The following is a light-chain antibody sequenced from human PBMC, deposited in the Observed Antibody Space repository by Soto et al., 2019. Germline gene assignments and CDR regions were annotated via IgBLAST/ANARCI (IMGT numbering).Light chain of an antibody. CDR1: QSVSIW. Sequence: IQMTQSPSTLSASEGGRVTISCRASQSVSIWLAWYQQKPGRAPKLLIYKSSILESGVPSRFSGSGSGTEFTLTISSLQPDDFATYYCQQFNTSPWTFGQGTKV. J-gene: IGKJ1*01. CDR2: KSS. CDR3: QQFNTSPWT. V-gene: IGKV1-5*03.